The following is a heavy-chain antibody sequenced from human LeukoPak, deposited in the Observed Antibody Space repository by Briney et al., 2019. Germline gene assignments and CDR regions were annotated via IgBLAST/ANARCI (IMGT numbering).Heavy chain of an antibody. J-gene: IGHJ4*02. CDR3: ASSFYYDSRDY. D-gene: IGHD3-22*01. CDR1: GGSFSGYF. Sequence: SEPLSLTCVVYGGSFSGYFWSWIRQPPGKGLEWIGEITPSGSTNYNPSLKSRVSISIDTSKKKLSLRLTSVTAADSAVYYCASSFYYDSRDYWGQGTLVTVSS. V-gene: IGHV4-34*01. CDR2: ITPSGST.